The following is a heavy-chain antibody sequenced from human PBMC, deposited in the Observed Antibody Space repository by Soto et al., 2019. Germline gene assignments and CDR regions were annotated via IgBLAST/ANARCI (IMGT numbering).Heavy chain of an antibody. Sequence: EVQLVESGGGLVQPGGSLRLSCAASGFTFSSYAMHWVRQAPGKGLEYVSAISSNGGSTYYANSVKGRFTISRDNSKNTLYLQMGSLRAEDMAVYYCVRFSHYGMDVCGQGTTVTVSS. J-gene: IGHJ6*02. CDR3: VRFSHYGMDV. CDR2: ISSNGGST. CDR1: GFTFSSYA. V-gene: IGHV3-64*01.